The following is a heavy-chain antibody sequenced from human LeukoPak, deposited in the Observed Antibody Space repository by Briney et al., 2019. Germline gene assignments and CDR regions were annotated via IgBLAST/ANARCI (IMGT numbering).Heavy chain of an antibody. Sequence: GGSLRLSCAASGFIFSDYWMTWVRQAPGKGLEWVANIKQAGSENSYVDSVKGRFTISRDNAKNSLSLHVSSLRAEDTAVYYCARDSSGYLDAFDIWGQGTMVTVSS. CDR3: ARDSSGYLDAFDI. CDR2: IKQAGSEN. D-gene: IGHD3-22*01. J-gene: IGHJ3*02. CDR1: GFIFSDYW. V-gene: IGHV3-7*03.